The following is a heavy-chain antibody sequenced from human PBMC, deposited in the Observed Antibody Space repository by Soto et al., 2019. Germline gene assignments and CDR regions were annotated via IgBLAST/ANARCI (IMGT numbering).Heavy chain of an antibody. J-gene: IGHJ6*02. D-gene: IGHD3-3*01. Sequence: SVKVSCKASGGTFSSYAISWVRQAPGQGLEWMGGIIPIFGTANYAQKFQGRVTITADKSTSAAYMELSSLRSEDTAVYYCARDLMFWSGPLGMDVWGQGTTVTVSS. V-gene: IGHV1-69*06. CDR2: IIPIFGTA. CDR3: ARDLMFWSGPLGMDV. CDR1: GGTFSSYA.